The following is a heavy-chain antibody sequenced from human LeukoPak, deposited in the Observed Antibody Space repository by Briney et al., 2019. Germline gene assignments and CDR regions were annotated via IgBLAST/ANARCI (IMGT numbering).Heavy chain of an antibody. D-gene: IGHD3-10*01. V-gene: IGHV1-8*02. J-gene: IGHJ6*03. CDR1: GGTFSSYA. CDR3: ARAPEPGYYYYYYMDV. CDR2: MNPNSGNT. Sequence: ASVKVSCKAPGGTFSSYAISWVREAPGQGLEWMGWMNPNSGNTGYAQKFQGRVTMTRNTSISTTYMELSSLRSEDTAVYYCARAPEPGYYYYYYMDVWGKGTTVTVSS.